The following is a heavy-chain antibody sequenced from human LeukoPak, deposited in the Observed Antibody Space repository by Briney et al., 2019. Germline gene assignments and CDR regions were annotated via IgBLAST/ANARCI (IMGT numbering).Heavy chain of an antibody. Sequence: GGSLRLACAASGYTFSDYSVNWVRQVPGKGLEWVSSISSSGTYIYYADSVKGRFTISRDNAKHSLFLQMNSLRAEDTAVYYCVSGNDPDYVWGTDRLDAFDIWGEGTMVIVSS. J-gene: IGHJ3*02. CDR3: VSGNDPDYVWGTDRLDAFDI. V-gene: IGHV3-21*01. CDR1: GYTFSDYS. D-gene: IGHD3-16*01. CDR2: ISSSGTYI.